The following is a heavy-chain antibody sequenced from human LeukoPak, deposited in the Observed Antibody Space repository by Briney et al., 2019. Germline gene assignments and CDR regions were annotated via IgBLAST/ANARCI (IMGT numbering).Heavy chain of an antibody. J-gene: IGHJ3*02. Sequence: ASVKVSCKASGNTFTNDGISWVRQAPGQGLEWMGWISAYNGNTDYAQKVQGRVTMTTDTSTATAYMELRSLRSEDTAVYYCARERTVTTSRDAFDIWGQGTMVTVSS. CDR3: ARERTVTTSRDAFDI. CDR2: ISAYNGNT. V-gene: IGHV1-18*01. D-gene: IGHD4-11*01. CDR1: GNTFTNDG.